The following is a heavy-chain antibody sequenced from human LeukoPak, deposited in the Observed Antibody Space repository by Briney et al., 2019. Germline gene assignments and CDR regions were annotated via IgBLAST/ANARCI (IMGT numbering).Heavy chain of an antibody. V-gene: IGHV1-18*01. Sequence: ASVKVSCKASGYTFTSYGISWVRQAPGQGLEWMGWISAYNGNTNYAQRLQGRVTMTTDTSTSTAYMELRSLRSDDTAVYYCARDNRRWLQEYYFDYWGQGTLVTVSS. J-gene: IGHJ4*02. CDR1: GYTFTSYG. CDR2: ISAYNGNT. D-gene: IGHD5-24*01. CDR3: ARDNRRWLQEYYFDY.